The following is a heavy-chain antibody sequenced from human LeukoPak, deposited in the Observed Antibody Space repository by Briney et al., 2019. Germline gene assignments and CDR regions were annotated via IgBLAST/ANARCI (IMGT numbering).Heavy chain of an antibody. J-gene: IGHJ4*02. CDR2: ISGSGGGT. CDR3: AKRGVVIRVILVGFHKEAYYFDS. Sequence: GGSLRLSCAVSGITLSNYAMSWVRPAPGKGLEWVAGISGSGGGTHYADSVKGRFTISRDNPKNTLYLQMNNLRAGDTAVYFCAKRGVVIRVILVGFHKEAYYFDSWGQGALVTVSS. CDR1: GITLSNYA. D-gene: IGHD3-22*01. V-gene: IGHV3-23*01.